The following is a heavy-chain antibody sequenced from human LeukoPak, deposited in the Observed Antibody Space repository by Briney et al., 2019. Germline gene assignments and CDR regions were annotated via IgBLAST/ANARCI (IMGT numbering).Heavy chain of an antibody. CDR1: GFXXSSYX. Sequence: GFXXSSYXMSXVRQAXXKGLEWVSAISGSGGSTYYADSVKGRFTISRDNSKNTLYLQMNSLRAEDTAVYYCAKDSVSSSFDYWGQGTLVTVSS. V-gene: IGHV3-23*01. CDR2: ISGSGGST. D-gene: IGHD6-13*01. J-gene: IGHJ4*02. CDR3: AKDSVSSSFDY.